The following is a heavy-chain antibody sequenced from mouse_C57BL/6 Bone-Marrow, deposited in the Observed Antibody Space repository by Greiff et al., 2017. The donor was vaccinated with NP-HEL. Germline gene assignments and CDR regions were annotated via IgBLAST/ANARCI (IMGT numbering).Heavy chain of an antibody. V-gene: IGHV5-6*02. Sequence: DVMLVESGGDLVKPGGSLKLSCAASGFTFSSYGMSWVRQTPDKRLEWVATISSGGSYTYYLDSVKGRFTISRDNAKNTLYLQMSSLKSEDTARYYCAILMKVDYWGQGTTLTVSS. CDR3: AILMKVDY. J-gene: IGHJ2*01. CDR1: GFTFSSYG. CDR2: ISSGGSYT.